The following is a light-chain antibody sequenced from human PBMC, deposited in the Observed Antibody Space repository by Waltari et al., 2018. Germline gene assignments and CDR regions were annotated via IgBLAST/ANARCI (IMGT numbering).Light chain of an antibody. CDR2: AVS. CDR1: SSDVGNDKR. Sequence: QSALTQPASVSGSPGQSITISCTGTSSDVGNDKRVSWYQQHPGKAPQLMIYAVSKRPSGVSDRCSVSKSGDMASLTSSGLQPEDEAEYFCSSYAGSSKGVFGGGTKVTIL. V-gene: IGLV2-23*02. J-gene: IGLJ2*01. CDR3: SSYAGSSKGV.